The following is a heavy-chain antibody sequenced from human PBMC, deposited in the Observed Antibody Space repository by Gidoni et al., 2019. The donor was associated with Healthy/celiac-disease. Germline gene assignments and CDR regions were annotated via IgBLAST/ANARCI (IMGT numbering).Heavy chain of an antibody. CDR1: GGSISSGGYY. Sequence: QVQLQESGPGLVTPSQTLSLTCTVSGGSISSGGYYWSWIRQHPGKGLEWIGYIYYSGSTYYNPPLKSRVTISVDTSKNQFSLKLSSVTAADTAVYYCARDCTVVRGQICDAFDIWGQGTMVTVSS. D-gene: IGHD3-10*01. CDR2: IYYSGST. J-gene: IGHJ3*02. V-gene: IGHV4-31*03. CDR3: ARDCTVVRGQICDAFDI.